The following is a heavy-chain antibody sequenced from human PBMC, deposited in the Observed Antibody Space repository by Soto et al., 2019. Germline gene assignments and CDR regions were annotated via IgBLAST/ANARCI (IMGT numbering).Heavy chain of an antibody. CDR3: ARGGLWAYWLGP. Sequence: EVQLVESGGGLVQPGGSLRLSCATSEFTFSDYWMHWVRQAPGKGLVWVSRINSAGSTTNYADSVKGRFTVSRDNAKNTLYLHMNSLRADDTAVYYFARGGLWAYWLGPWGQGTLVTVSS. CDR2: INSAGSTT. CDR1: EFTFSDYW. V-gene: IGHV3-74*01. J-gene: IGHJ5*02. D-gene: IGHD5-18*01.